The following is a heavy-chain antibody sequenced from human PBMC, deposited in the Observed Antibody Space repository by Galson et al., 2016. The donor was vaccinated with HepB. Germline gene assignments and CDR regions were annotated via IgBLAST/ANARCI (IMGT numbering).Heavy chain of an antibody. Sequence: APGQGPEWIGGIIPIFDTAKSAQKFQGRVTITADESTYTAYMELSSLTSEDTALYYCARDTMVRGAALDYWGQGTLVTVSS. D-gene: IGHD3-10*01. CDR2: IIPIFDTA. CDR3: ARDTMVRGAALDY. V-gene: IGHV1-69*01. J-gene: IGHJ4*02.